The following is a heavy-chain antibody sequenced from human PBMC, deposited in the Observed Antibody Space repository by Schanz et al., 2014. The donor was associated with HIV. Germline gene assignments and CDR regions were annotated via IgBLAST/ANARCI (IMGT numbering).Heavy chain of an antibody. CDR1: GLTFRNYW. D-gene: IGHD3-22*01. J-gene: IGHJ3*02. Sequence: EVQLAESGGALVQPGGSLRLSCAVSGLTFRNYWMTWVRQAPGKGLEMVANMNQDGSRKYYVDSVKGRFTISRDNAANSLFLQMNSLRAEDTAVYYCVHDDSDNDGFDMWGQGTMVTVSS. CDR3: VHDDSDNDGFDM. V-gene: IGHV3-7*01. CDR2: MNQDGSRK.